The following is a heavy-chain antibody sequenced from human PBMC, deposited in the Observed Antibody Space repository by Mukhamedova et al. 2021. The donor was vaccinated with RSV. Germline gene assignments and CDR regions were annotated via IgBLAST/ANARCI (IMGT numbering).Heavy chain of an antibody. CDR2: IDWDDDK. V-gene: IGHV2-70*01. CDR3: ARSTYSYESSGHYDAFDY. Sequence: EWLALIDWDDDKYYSTSLKTRLTISKDTSKNQVVLTMTNMDPVDTATYYCARSTYSYESSGHYDAFDYWGQGTLVIVSS. D-gene: IGHD3-22*01. J-gene: IGHJ4*02.